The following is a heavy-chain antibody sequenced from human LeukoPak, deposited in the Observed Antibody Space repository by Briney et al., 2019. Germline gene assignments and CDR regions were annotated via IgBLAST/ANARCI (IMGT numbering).Heavy chain of an antibody. CDR2: VYHSGRT. V-gene: IGHV4-59*13. J-gene: IGHJ4*02. Sequence: SETLSLTCTVSGGSLSAYYWNWIWQTPGKGLEWIGCVYHSGRTYYNPSLKGRLTMSVDTSMNQLSLRLNSVTAADTAVYYCARANYYYESIGYLYYFDSWGQGTLVTVSS. CDR3: ARANYYYESIGYLYYFDS. D-gene: IGHD3-22*01. CDR1: GGSLSAYY.